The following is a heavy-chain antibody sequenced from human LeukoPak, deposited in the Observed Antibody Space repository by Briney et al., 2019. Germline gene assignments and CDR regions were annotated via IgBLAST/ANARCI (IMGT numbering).Heavy chain of an antibody. J-gene: IGHJ4*02. CDR3: ARGGIVGATRPTYFDY. CDR2: ISAYNGNT. Sequence: EASVKVSCKASGYTFTSHSMHWVRQAPGQGLEWMGWISAYNGNTKYAQKLQGRVTMTTDTSTSTAYMELMSLRSDDTAVFYCARGGIVGATRPTYFDYWGQGTLVTVSS. D-gene: IGHD1-26*01. CDR1: GYTFTSHS. V-gene: IGHV1-18*04.